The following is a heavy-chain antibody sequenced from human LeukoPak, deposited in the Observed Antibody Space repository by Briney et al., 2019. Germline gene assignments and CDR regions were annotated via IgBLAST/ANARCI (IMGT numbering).Heavy chain of an antibody. Sequence: SETLSLTCAVYGDSFRGYYWSWIRQPPGKGLEWIAEINHRGTTHYNPSLKSRVNISADTSKNQFSLNLDSVTAADTGVYYCARSWAGMYYPFYYFDYWGQGTLVSVSS. V-gene: IGHV4-34*01. J-gene: IGHJ4*02. CDR3: ARSWAGMYYPFYYFDY. CDR2: INHRGTT. CDR1: GDSFRGYY. D-gene: IGHD1-26*01.